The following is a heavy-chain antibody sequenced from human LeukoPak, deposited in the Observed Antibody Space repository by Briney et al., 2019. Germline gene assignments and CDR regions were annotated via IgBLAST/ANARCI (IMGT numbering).Heavy chain of an antibody. Sequence: PGGSLRLSCAASGFTFSSYEMNWVRQAPGKGLEWVSYISSGADTRYYADSVKGRLTISRDNAKNSLFLQMNSLRVEDTAVYYCARDTYYYDSDDYYSGLDYWGQGTLVTVSS. CDR1: GFTFSSYE. CDR3: ARDTYYYDSDDYYSGLDY. V-gene: IGHV3-48*03. D-gene: IGHD3-22*01. CDR2: ISSGADTR. J-gene: IGHJ4*02.